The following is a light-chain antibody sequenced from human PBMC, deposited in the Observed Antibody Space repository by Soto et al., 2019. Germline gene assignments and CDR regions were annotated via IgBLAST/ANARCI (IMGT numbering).Light chain of an antibody. CDR1: QSVSSY. J-gene: IGKJ4*01. V-gene: IGKV3-11*01. Sequence: EIVLTQSPATLSLPLGERATLSCRASQSVSSYLAWYQQKPGQAPRLLIYDASNRATGIPARFSGSGSGTDFTLTISSLEPEDFAVYYCQQRSNWPFLTFGGGTKVEIK. CDR2: DAS. CDR3: QQRSNWPFLT.